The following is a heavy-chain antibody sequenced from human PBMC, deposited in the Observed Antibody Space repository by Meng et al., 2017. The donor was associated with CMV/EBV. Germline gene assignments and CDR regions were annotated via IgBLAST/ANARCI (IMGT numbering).Heavy chain of an antibody. D-gene: IGHD2-2*01. CDR3: ARGGVYCSSTSCYEEDWFDP. J-gene: IGHJ5*02. CDR1: GYTFTSYG. Sequence: ASVKVSCKASGYTFTSYGISWVRQAPGQGLEWMGWISAYNGNTNYAQKLQGRVTMTTDTSTSTAYMELRSLRSDDTAVYYCARGGVYCSSTSCYEEDWFDPWGQGTLVTVSS. V-gene: IGHV1-18*01. CDR2: ISAYNGNT.